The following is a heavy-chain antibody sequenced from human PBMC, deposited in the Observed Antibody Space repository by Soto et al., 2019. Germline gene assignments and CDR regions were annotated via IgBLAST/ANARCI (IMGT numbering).Heavy chain of an antibody. CDR2: INHSGST. CDR1: GGSFSGYY. J-gene: IGHJ4*02. D-gene: IGHD6-6*01. V-gene: IGHV4-34*01. CDR3: ARVHEYSSSSGDY. Sequence: SETLSLTCAVYGGSFSGYYWSWIRQPPGKGLEWIGEINHSGSTNYNPSLKSRVTISVDTSKNQFSLKLSSVTAADTAVYYCARVHEYSSSSGDYWGQGTPVTVSS.